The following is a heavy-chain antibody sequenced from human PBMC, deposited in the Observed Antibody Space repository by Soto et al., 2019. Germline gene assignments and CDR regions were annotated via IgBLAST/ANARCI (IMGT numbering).Heavy chain of an antibody. CDR1: GGSITRGGYY. V-gene: IGHV4-31*03. Sequence: QVQLQESGPGLVKPSETLSLTCTVSGGSITRGGYYWSWIRQHPGKGLEWIGYIYNSGTTYYNPSLKSRVTISVDTAKNQFSMKLTSVTAADTAVYYCARDPAPWGQGTLVTVPS. CDR3: ARDPAP. CDR2: IYNSGTT. J-gene: IGHJ5*02.